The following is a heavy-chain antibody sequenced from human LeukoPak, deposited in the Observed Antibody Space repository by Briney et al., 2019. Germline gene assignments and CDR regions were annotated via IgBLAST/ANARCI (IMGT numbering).Heavy chain of an antibody. CDR3: SRDYSSGWFGKGSY. Sequence: GGSLRLSCSGSGFTFRSYTMTWVRQAPGKGLEWVSSIDGDGTLKYYADSLKGRFTISSDNANNSVYLQMNSLTADDSGLYFCSRDYSSGWFGKGSYWGQGTRVLVSS. V-gene: IGHV3-21*06. CDR2: IDGDGTLK. D-gene: IGHD6-19*01. CDR1: GFTFRSYT. J-gene: IGHJ4*02.